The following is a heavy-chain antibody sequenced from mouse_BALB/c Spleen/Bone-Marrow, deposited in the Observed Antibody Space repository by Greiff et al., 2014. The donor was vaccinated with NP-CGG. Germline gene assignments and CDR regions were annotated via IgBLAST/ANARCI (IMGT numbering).Heavy chain of an antibody. CDR3: ARQDYYGSSPHWYFYV. CDR2: ISSGGSYT. CDR1: GFTFSSYA. J-gene: IGHJ1*01. D-gene: IGHD1-1*01. Sequence: DVQLVESGGGLVKPGGSLKLSCAASGFTFSSYAMSWVRQTPEKRLEWVATISSGGSYTYYADSVKGRFTISRDTAKNTLYLQMSSLRSEDAAIYYCARQDYYGSSPHWYFYVWGAGTTVTVSS. V-gene: IGHV5-9-3*01.